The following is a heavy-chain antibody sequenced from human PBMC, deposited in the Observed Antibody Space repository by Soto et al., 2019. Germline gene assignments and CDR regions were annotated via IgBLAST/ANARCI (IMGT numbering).Heavy chain of an antibody. J-gene: IGHJ6*02. D-gene: IGHD6-13*01. CDR3: ARDRNSSTWYGLYYYYYYGMDV. V-gene: IGHV3-11*06. Sequence: QVQLVESGGGLVKPGGSLRLSCAASGSTVSDNNMAWIRQAPGKGLEWISYISSSTSYTYYADSVKGRFTISRDNAKNSLYLQMNSLRAEDTAVYYCARDRNSSTWYGLYYYYYYGMDVWGQGTTVTVSS. CDR1: GSTVSDNN. CDR2: ISSSTSYT.